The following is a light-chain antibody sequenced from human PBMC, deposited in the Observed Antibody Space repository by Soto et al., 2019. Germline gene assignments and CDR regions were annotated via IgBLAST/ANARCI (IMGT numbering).Light chain of an antibody. V-gene: IGKV3-20*01. CDR1: QSVDSRN. CDR3: QQYGGSPYT. CDR2: GAS. J-gene: IGKJ2*01. Sequence: EIVLTQSPGTLSLSPGERATLSCRASQSVDSRNLAWYQQKPGQAPRLLIYGASSWATGVPSRFCGSGSGTDFALTISRLEPEDVAVYYCQQYGGSPYTFGQGTKLELK.